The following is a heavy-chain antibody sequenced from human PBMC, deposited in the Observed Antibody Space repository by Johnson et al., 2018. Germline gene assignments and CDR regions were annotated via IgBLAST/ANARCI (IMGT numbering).Heavy chain of an antibody. Sequence: QVQLVESGGGVVQPGRSLRLSCAASGFTFSSYGMHWVRQAPGKGLEWVAVISYDGSNKYYADSVKGRFTISRDNSKNTLYLQMNSLRAEDTAVYYCAKGPSSAFDIWGQGTMVTVSS. CDR1: GFTFSSYG. V-gene: IGHV3-30*18. J-gene: IGHJ3*02. D-gene: IGHD2-2*01. CDR2: ISYDGSNK. CDR3: AKGPSSAFDI.